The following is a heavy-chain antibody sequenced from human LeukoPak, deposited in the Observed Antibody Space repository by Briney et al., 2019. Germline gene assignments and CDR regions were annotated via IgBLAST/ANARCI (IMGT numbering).Heavy chain of an antibody. J-gene: IGHJ5*02. CDR2: INPNSSGT. D-gene: IGHD3-3*01. V-gene: IGHV1-2*02. CDR1: GYTFTGYY. Sequence: ASVKVSCKASGYTFTGYYMHWVRQAPGQGLEWMGWINPNSSGTNYAQKFQGRVTMTRDTSISTAYMELSRLRSDDTAVYYCARVGYYDFWSGYSNWFDPWGQGTLVTVSS. CDR3: ARVGYYDFWSGYSNWFDP.